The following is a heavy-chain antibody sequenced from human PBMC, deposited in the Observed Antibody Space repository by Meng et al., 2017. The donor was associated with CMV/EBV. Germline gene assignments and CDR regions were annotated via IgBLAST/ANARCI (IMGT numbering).Heavy chain of an antibody. CDR2: ISSSSTI. CDR3: TTPRRDGYNYYFDY. V-gene: IGHV3-48*04. Sequence: GESLKISCAASGFTFSSYSMNWVRQAPGKGLEWVSYISSSSTIYYADSVKGRFTISRDNAKNSLYLQMNSPKTEDTAVYYCTTPRRDGYNYYFDYWGQGTLVTVSS. J-gene: IGHJ4*02. CDR1: GFTFSSYS. D-gene: IGHD5-24*01.